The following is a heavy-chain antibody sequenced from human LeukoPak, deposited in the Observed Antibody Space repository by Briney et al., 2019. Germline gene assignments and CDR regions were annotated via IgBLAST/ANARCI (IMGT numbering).Heavy chain of an antibody. V-gene: IGHV3-43*01. CDR3: ARGDTAIRNWFDP. D-gene: IGHD5-18*01. Sequence: GGSLRLSCAASGFTFDDYTMHWVRQAPGKGLEWVSLISWDGGSTYYADSVKGRFTISRDNSKNSLYLQMNSLRTEDTALYYCARGDTAIRNWFDPWGQGTLVTVSS. J-gene: IGHJ5*02. CDR1: GFTFDDYT. CDR2: ISWDGGST.